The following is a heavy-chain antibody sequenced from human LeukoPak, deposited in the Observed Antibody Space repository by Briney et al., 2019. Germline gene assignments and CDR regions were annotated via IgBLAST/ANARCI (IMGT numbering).Heavy chain of an antibody. CDR3: ARTGMATIITPNGAFDI. V-gene: IGHV3-7*01. D-gene: IGHD5-24*01. CDR2: IKQDGSEK. J-gene: IGHJ3*02. CDR1: GFTFSSYW. Sequence: PGGSLRLSCAASGFTFSSYWMSWVRQAPGKGLEWVANIKQDGSEKYYVDSVKGRFTISRDNAKNSLYLQMNSLRAEDTAVYYCARTGMATIITPNGAFDIWGQGTMVTVSS.